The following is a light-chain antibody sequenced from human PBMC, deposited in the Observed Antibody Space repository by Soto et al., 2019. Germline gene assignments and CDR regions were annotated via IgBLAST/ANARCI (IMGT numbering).Light chain of an antibody. CDR3: SSYSTSYFYY. Sequence: QSALTQPASVSGSPGQSITISCTGTSSDVGGYNYVSWYQQHPGKAPKLMIYEVSNRPSGVSNRFSGSKSGSTASLTISGLRDEDEADYYCSSYSTSYFYYLGSGTKVTVL. V-gene: IGLV2-14*01. CDR1: SSDVGGYNY. CDR2: EVS. J-gene: IGLJ1*01.